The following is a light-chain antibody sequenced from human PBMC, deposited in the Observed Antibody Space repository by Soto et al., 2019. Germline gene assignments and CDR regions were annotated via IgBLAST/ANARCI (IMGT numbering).Light chain of an antibody. J-gene: IGKJ1*01. CDR3: QQYYNFPRT. V-gene: IGKV4-1*01. Sequence: DIVMTQSPDSLTVSLCERATINCTSSQTIFYSSNNRNYLAWYQQRPGQPPKLLIYWASTRESGVPDRFSGSGSGTDFTLTISSLQTEDVALYYCQQYYNFPRTFGQGTKVEIK. CDR1: QTIFYSSNNRNY. CDR2: WAS.